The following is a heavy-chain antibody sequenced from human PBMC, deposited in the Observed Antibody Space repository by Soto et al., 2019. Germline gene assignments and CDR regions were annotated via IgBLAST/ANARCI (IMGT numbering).Heavy chain of an antibody. V-gene: IGHV3-21*06. CDR1: GLIFSNYG. D-gene: IGHD6-13*01. CDR2: ISSGGEDI. J-gene: IGHJ6*02. Sequence: EVQLVESGGGLVKPGGSLRLSCTASGLIFSNYGMNWVRQAAGKRPEWVSSISSGGEDIDYADSVKGRLTISRNNANNILSLQLTSLGVEDTEVYYCATDGAAGPVMGVWGQGTTVTVSS. CDR3: ATDGAAGPVMGV.